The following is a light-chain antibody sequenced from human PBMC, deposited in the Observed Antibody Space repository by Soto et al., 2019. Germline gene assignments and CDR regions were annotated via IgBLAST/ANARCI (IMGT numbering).Light chain of an antibody. CDR2: NAS. CDR1: QDISTW. Sequence: DIQMTQGPSSVCASVGDRVTLACRASQDISTWLAWDQQKPGKAPKVLIDNASGLQSGGPSMFSGSGAGTDFTLTSSSLHPADFAVYYCQQTNIVTIAFGQGTRLEIK. CDR3: QQTNIVTIA. J-gene: IGKJ5*01. V-gene: IGKV1D-12*01.